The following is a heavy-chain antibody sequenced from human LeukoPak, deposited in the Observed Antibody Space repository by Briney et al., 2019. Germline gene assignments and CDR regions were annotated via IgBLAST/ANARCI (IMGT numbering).Heavy chain of an antibody. J-gene: IGHJ4*02. CDR1: GYTFTTYW. CDR2: IFPGDSNT. Sequence: GESLKISFKGSGYTFTTYWIGWVRQMPGKGLEWMGIIFPGDSNTRYSPSFHGQVTISADKPISTAYLQWSSLKASDTAMYYCARLDISGYYYIDYWGQGTLVTVSS. V-gene: IGHV5-51*01. CDR3: ARLDISGYYYIDY. D-gene: IGHD3-22*01.